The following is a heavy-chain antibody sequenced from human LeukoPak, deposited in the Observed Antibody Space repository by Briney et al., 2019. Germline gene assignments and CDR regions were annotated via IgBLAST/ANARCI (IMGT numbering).Heavy chain of an antibody. D-gene: IGHD2-21*01. CDR1: GYTFSDYD. CDR3: ARVVMKAFYYYYMDV. V-gene: IGHV1-8*01. J-gene: IGHJ6*03. CDR2: MNPTSGDT. Sequence: VASVKVSCKASGYTFSDYDVNWVRQAPGQGLEWMGWMNPTSGDTGYAQKLQGRVTMTRSMSRNTAYMELSRLRSEDTAVYFCARVVMKAFYYYYMDVWGKGTTIIISS.